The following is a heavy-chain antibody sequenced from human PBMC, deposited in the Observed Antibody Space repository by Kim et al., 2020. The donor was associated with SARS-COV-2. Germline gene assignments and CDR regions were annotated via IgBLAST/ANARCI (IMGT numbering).Heavy chain of an antibody. J-gene: IGHJ4*02. CDR1: GFTFGDYA. D-gene: IGHD2-15*01. V-gene: IGHV3-49*04. Sequence: GGSLRLSCTASGFTFGDYAMSWVRQAPGKGLEWVGFIRSKAYGGTTEYAASVKGRFTISRDDSKSIAYLQMNSLKTEDTAVYYCTRGRGYCSGGSCYKGIGYWGQGTLVTVSS. CDR2: IRSKAYGGTT. CDR3: TRGRGYCSGGSCYKGIGY.